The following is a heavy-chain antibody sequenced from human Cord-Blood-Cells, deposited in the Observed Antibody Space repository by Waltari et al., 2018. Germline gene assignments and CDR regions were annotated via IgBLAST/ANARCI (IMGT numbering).Heavy chain of an antibody. V-gene: IGHV3-21*01. CDR2: ISSRRSYK. D-gene: IGHD1-26*01. Sequence: EVQLVESGGGLVKPGGSLRLSCAASGFTFSSYSLIWGRQAPGRGLKWFSSISSRRSYKYYADSGKGRFTISRDNAKNSLYLQINSLRAEDTAVYYCARGSPRSYACDIWGQGTMVTVSS. J-gene: IGHJ3*02. CDR1: GFTFSSYS. CDR3: ARGSPRSYACDI.